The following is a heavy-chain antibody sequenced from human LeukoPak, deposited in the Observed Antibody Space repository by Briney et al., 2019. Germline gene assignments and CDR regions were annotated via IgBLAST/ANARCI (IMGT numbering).Heavy chain of an antibody. J-gene: IGHJ6*03. CDR1: GFAFSSFA. V-gene: IGHV3-23*01. CDR3: TKELHVAVAVADYYYFYMDV. Sequence: GGSLRLSCAASGFAFSSFAMGWVRQSPGKGLEWLSTINGGGNTTFYADPVKGRFTISRDNSKNTLYLHMDGLRPDDTAIYYCTKELHVAVAVADYYYFYMDVWGRGTAVSVSS. CDR2: INGGGNTT. D-gene: IGHD6-19*01.